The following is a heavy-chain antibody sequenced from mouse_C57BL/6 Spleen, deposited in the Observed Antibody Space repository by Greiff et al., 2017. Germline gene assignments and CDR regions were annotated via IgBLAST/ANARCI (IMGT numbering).Heavy chain of an antibody. V-gene: IGHV1-42*01. CDR3: ASGDYGNYGAMDY. CDR2: INPSTGGT. Sequence: VQLQQSGPELVKPGASVKISCKASGYSFTGYYMNWVKQSPEKSLEWIGEINPSTGGTTYNQKFKAKATLTVDKSSSTAYMQLKSLTSEDSAVYYCASGDYGNYGAMDYWGQGTSVTDSS. J-gene: IGHJ4*01. D-gene: IGHD2-1*01. CDR1: GYSFTGYY.